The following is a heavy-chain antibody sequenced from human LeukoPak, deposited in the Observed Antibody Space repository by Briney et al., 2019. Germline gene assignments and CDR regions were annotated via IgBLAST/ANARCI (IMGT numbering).Heavy chain of an antibody. D-gene: IGHD1-7*01. Sequence: SETLSLTCTVSGGSISSYYWSRIRQPPGKGLEWIGEINHSGSTNYNPSLKSRVTISVDTSKNQFSLKLSSVTAADTAVYYCALGGTTVDYWGQGTLVTVSS. J-gene: IGHJ4*02. CDR1: GGSISSYY. V-gene: IGHV4-34*01. CDR3: ALGGTTVDY. CDR2: INHSGST.